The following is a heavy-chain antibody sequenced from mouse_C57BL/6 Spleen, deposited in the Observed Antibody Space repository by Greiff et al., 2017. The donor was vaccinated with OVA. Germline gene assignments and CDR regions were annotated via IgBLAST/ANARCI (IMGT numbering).Heavy chain of an antibody. CDR3: ARQYYGSSLYWYFDV. CDR2: ISSGSSTI. CDR1: GFTFSDYG. J-gene: IGHJ1*03. Sequence: EVMLVESGGGLVKPGGSLKLSCAASGFTFSDYGMHWVRQAPEKGLEWVAYISSGSSTIYYADTVKGRFTISRDNAKNTLFLQMTSLRSEDTAMYYCARQYYGSSLYWYFDVWGTGTTVTVSS. D-gene: IGHD1-1*01. V-gene: IGHV5-17*01.